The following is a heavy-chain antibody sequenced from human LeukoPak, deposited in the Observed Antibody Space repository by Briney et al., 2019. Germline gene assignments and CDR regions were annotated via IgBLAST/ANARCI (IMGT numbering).Heavy chain of an antibody. CDR2: INHSGST. Sequence: SETLSLTCTVSGYSISSGYYWGWIRQPPGKGLEWIGEINHSGSTNYNPSLKSRVTISVDTSKNQFSLKLSSVTAADTAVYYCASTDTAMVSPYWGQGTLVTVSS. D-gene: IGHD5-18*01. J-gene: IGHJ4*02. CDR1: GYSISSGYY. V-gene: IGHV4-38-2*02. CDR3: ASTDTAMVSPY.